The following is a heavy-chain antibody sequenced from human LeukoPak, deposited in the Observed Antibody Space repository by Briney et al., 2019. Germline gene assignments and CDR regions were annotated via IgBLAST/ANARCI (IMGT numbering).Heavy chain of an antibody. CDR3: ARARTTVPRLYYYGMDV. V-gene: IGHV4-4*02. J-gene: IGHJ6*02. CDR1: GGSISSSNW. CDR2: IYHSGST. Sequence: SETLSLTCAVSGGSISSSNWWSWVRQPPGKGLEWIGEIYHSGSTNYNPSLKSRVTISVDKSKNQFSLKLSSVTAADTAVYYCARARTTVPRLYYYGMDVWGQGTTVTVSS. D-gene: IGHD4-17*01.